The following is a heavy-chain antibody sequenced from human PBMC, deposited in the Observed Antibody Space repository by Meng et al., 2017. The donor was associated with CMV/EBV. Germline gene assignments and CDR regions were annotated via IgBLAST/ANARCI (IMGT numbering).Heavy chain of an antibody. CDR3: ALIGEMATIDY. CDR2: LYSGDSST. D-gene: IGHD5-24*01. V-gene: IGHV3-23*03. CDR1: GFTFSSYA. Sequence: GESLKISCAASGFTFSSYAMSWVRQAPGKGLEWVSVLYSGDSSTYYVDSVKGRFTISRDNSKNTLYLQMNSLRAEDTAVYYCALIGEMATIDYWGQGTLVTVSS. J-gene: IGHJ4*02.